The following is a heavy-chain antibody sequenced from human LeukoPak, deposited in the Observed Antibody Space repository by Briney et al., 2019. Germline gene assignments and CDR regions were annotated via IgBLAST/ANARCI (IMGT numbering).Heavy chain of an antibody. Sequence: PGGSLRLSCAASGFTLSSNYMSWVRQAPGKGLEWVSVIYSGGSTYYADSVKGRFTISRDNSKNTLYLQMNSLRAGDTAVYYCARDQDYYDSSGTADYWGQGTLVTVSS. J-gene: IGHJ4*02. CDR1: GFTLSSNY. V-gene: IGHV3-66*02. D-gene: IGHD3-22*01. CDR3: ARDQDYYDSSGTADY. CDR2: IYSGGST.